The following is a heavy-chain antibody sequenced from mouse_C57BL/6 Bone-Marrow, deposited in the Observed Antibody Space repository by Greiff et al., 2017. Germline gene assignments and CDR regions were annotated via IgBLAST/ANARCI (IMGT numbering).Heavy chain of an antibody. CDR1: GFSLTSYG. CDR3: ASDFGDYEFAY. J-gene: IGHJ3*01. D-gene: IGHD2-4*01. V-gene: IGHV2-6*01. CDR2: IWGVGST. Sequence: VQLQQSGPGLVAPSQSLSITCTVSGFSLTSYGVDWVRQSPGKGLEWLGVIWGVGSTNYNSALKSRLSISKDNSKSQVFLKMNSLQTDDTAMYYCASDFGDYEFAYWGQGTLVTVSA.